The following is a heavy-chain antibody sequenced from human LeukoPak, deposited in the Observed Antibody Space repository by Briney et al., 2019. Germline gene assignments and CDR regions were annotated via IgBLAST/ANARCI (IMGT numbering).Heavy chain of an antibody. Sequence: GGTLRLSCAASGFTFSSYWMSWVRKAPGKGLEWVANIKQDGREKYYVDSVKGRFTISRDNAKNSLYLQMNSLRAEDTAVYYCARETGTEGSSVQFDPWGQGTLVTVSS. CDR2: IKQDGREK. V-gene: IGHV3-7*01. CDR1: GFTFSSYW. D-gene: IGHD1-7*01. CDR3: ARETGTEGSSVQFDP. J-gene: IGHJ5*02.